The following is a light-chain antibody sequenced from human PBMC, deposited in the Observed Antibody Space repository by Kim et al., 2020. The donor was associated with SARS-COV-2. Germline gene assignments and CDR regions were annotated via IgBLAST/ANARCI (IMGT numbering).Light chain of an antibody. J-gene: IGLJ3*02. CDR3: SSYTSSSTLV. Sequence: GQSITIPGTGTSSYVGGYNYVSWYQQHPGKAPKLMIYDVSNRPSGVSNRFSGSKSGNTASLTISGLQAEDEADYYCSSYTSSSTLVFGGGTQLTVL. V-gene: IGLV2-14*03. CDR1: SSYVGGYNY. CDR2: DVS.